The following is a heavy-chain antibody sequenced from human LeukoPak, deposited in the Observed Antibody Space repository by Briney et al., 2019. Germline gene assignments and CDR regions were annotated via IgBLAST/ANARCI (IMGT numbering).Heavy chain of an antibody. CDR1: GGSFSGYY. Sequence: SETLSLTCAVYGGSFSGYYWSWIRQPPGKGLEWIGEINHSGSTNYNPSLKSRVTISVDTSKNQFSLKLSSVTAADTAVYYCARHFGGSNSGFDYWGQGTLVTVSS. CDR3: ARHFGGSNSGFDY. J-gene: IGHJ4*02. D-gene: IGHD3-16*01. V-gene: IGHV4-34*01. CDR2: INHSGST.